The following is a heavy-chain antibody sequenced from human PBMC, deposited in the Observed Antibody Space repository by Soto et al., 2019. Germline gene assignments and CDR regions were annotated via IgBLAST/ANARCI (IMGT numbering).Heavy chain of an antibody. CDR1: GGSITSYY. V-gene: IGHV4-59*01. Sequence: SETLSVPCTVAGGSITSYYWSWIRQPRGKGLEWIGYIYYSGSTNYNPSLKSRVTISVDTSKNQFSLKLSSVTAADTAVYYCARDEITMVRGVIKDYYGMDVWGQGTTVT. J-gene: IGHJ6*02. CDR2: IYYSGST. D-gene: IGHD3-10*01. CDR3: ARDEITMVRGVIKDYYGMDV.